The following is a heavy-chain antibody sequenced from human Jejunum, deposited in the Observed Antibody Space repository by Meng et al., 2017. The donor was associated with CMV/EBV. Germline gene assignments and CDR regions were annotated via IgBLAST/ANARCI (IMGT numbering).Heavy chain of an antibody. D-gene: IGHD1-1*01. CDR2: IWRDESSWRDVSDR. V-gene: IGHV3-30*02. CDR1: TFSSDG. J-gene: IGHJ4*02. Sequence: TFSSDGMHWVRQAPGKGLEWVAFIWRDESSWRDVSDRHYADSVKGRFTISRDNSKNTLYLQMNSLRADDTAVYYCARDAHNQNFDYWGQGTLVTVSS. CDR3: ARDAHNQNFDY.